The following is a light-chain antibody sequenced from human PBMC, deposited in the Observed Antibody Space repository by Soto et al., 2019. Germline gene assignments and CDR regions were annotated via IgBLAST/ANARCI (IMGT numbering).Light chain of an antibody. CDR3: AAWGDSLV. V-gene: IGLV1-47*01. CDR2: RSD. Sequence: QSVLSQPPSASGTPGQRVTIPCSGSSSNIGSHHVNWYQHLPGTAPKLLIYRSDQRPSGVPDRFTGSKSGTSASLAISGLRSEDEAVYYCAAWGDSLVFGGETKVTVL. J-gene: IGLJ2*01. CDR1: SSNIGSHH.